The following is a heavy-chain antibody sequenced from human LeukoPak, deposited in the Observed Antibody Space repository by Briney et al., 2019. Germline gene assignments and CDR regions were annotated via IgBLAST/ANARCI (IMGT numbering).Heavy chain of an antibody. CDR1: GFTFSRYD. J-gene: IGHJ4*02. CDR3: ARGNGSSWYAPFFDY. Sequence: GGSLRLSCAASGFTFSRYDMHCVRQATGKGLEWVSGIGIAGDTYYPGSVKGRFTISRDDAKNSLYLQMNSLRAGDTAVYYCARGNGSSWYAPFFDYWGQGTLVTVSS. CDR2: IGIAGDT. V-gene: IGHV3-13*01. D-gene: IGHD6-13*01.